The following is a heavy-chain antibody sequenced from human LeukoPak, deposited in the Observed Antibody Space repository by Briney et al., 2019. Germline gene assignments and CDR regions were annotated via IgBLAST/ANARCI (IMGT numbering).Heavy chain of an antibody. J-gene: IGHJ5*02. Sequence: PGGSLRLSCAASGFTFSSYEMNWVRQAPGKGLEWVSYISSSGSTIYYADSVKGRFTISRDNAKNSLYLQMNSLRAEDTAAYYCARSPFGVVSTWGQGTLVTVSS. CDR3: ARSPFGVVST. CDR2: ISSSGSTI. V-gene: IGHV3-48*03. D-gene: IGHD3-3*01. CDR1: GFTFSSYE.